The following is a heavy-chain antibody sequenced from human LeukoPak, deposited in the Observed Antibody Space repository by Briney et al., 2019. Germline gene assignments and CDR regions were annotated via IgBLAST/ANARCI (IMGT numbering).Heavy chain of an antibody. CDR2: IIPIFGTA. CDR1: GGTFSSYA. V-gene: IGHV1-69*13. Sequence: ASVKVSCKASGGTFSSYAISWVRQAPGQGLEWMGGIIPIFGTANHAQKFQGRVTITADESTSTAYMELSSLRSEDTAVYYCARDRSPTYYYDSSGYDLDYWGQGTLVTVSS. J-gene: IGHJ4*02. D-gene: IGHD3-22*01. CDR3: ARDRSPTYYYDSSGYDLDY.